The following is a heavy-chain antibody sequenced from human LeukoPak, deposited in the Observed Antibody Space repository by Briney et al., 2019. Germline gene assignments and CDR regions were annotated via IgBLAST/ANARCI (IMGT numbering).Heavy chain of an antibody. V-gene: IGHV3-7*05. CDR2: IKQDGSEK. Sequence: PGGSLRLSCAASGFIFSSYWMTWVRQAPGKGLEWVANIKQDGSEKYYVDSVKGRFTISRDNAKNSLYLQMNSLRAEDTAVYYCARGLAAAGLYFDYWGQGTLVTVSS. D-gene: IGHD6-13*01. CDR1: GFIFSSYW. J-gene: IGHJ4*02. CDR3: ARGLAAAGLYFDY.